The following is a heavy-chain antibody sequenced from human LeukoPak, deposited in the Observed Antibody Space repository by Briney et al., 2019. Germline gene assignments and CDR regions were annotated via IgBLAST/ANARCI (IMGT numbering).Heavy chain of an antibody. CDR3: ARVVGRADGYNWLGGVRLGAFDI. J-gene: IGHJ3*02. CDR2: IIPIFGTA. Sequence: SVKVSCKASGYTFTSYGISWVRQAPGQGLEWMGRIIPIFGTANYAQKFQGRVTITTDESTSTAYMELSSLRSEDTAVYYCARVVGRADGYNWLGGVRLGAFDIWGQGTMVTVSS. CDR1: GYTFTSYG. D-gene: IGHD5-24*01. V-gene: IGHV1-69*05.